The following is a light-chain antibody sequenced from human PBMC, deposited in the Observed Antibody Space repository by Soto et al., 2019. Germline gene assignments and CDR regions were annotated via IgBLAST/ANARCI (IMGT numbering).Light chain of an antibody. CDR1: QSISSK. J-gene: IGKJ5*01. CDR3: QQYDKWFSIT. Sequence: EIVMTQSPATLSVSPGDRAILSCRASQSISSKLGWYQQRPGQAPRLLIYGASTRAPGIPARFSGSGSGTEFTLTISSLQSEDVGVYYCQQYDKWFSITFGQGTRLEIK. CDR2: GAS. V-gene: IGKV3-15*01.